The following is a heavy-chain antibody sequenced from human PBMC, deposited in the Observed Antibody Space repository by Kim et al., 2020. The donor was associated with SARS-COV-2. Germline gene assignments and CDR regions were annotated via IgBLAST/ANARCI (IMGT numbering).Heavy chain of an antibody. CDR2: INDSETS. D-gene: IGHD3-10*01. V-gene: IGHV4-59*08. J-gene: IGHJ4*01. Sequence: SETLSLTCTVSGGSISGYYWTWIRQAPGKGLEWIAYINDSETSKYNPSLKSRVTISIDTSNNHFSLKLSSVTAADTAVDYCARYGFRDTGVCYPLDQWG. CDR1: GGSISGYY. CDR3: ARYGFRDTGVCYPLDQ.